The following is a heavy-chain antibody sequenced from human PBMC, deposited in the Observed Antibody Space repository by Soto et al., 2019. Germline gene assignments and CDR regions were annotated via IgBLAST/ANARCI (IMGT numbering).Heavy chain of an antibody. J-gene: IGHJ3*02. Sequence: GGSLRLSCAASGFTFSSYSMNWVRQAPGKGLEWVSYISSSSSTIYYADSVKGRFTISRDNAKNSLYLQMNNLRDEDTAVYYCARGVNWGSRDAFDIWGQGTMVTVSS. CDR3: ARGVNWGSRDAFDI. V-gene: IGHV3-48*02. CDR2: ISSSSSTI. CDR1: GFTFSSYS. D-gene: IGHD7-27*01.